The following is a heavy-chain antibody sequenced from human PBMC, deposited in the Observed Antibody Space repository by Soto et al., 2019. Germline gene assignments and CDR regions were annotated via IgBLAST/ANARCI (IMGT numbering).Heavy chain of an antibody. D-gene: IGHD6-13*01. J-gene: IGHJ5*02. Sequence: PSETLSLTCTVSGASISSYYWSWIRQPPGKGLEWIGYIYYSGSTNYNPSLKSRVAISVDTSKNQFSLKLSSVTAADTAVYYCARYRTAATGIGWFDPWGQGTLVTVSS. CDR3: ARYRTAATGIGWFDP. CDR2: IYYSGST. CDR1: GASISSYY. V-gene: IGHV4-59*08.